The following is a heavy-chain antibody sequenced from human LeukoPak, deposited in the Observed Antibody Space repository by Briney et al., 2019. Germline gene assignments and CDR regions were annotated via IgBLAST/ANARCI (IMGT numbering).Heavy chain of an antibody. CDR2: IYYSGTT. J-gene: IGHJ4*02. V-gene: IGHV4-39*01. Sequence: PSETLSLTCTVSGGSIISSTYYWGWIRQPPGKGLERIGSIYYSGTTYYNPSLKSRVTISVDTSKNQFSLKLRSLTAADTAVYYCARRATVTMAFDYWGQRTLVTVSS. CDR3: ARRATVTMAFDY. D-gene: IGHD4-17*01. CDR1: GGSIISSTYY.